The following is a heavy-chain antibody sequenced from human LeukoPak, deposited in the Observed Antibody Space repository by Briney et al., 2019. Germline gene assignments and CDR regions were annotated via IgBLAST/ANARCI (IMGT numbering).Heavy chain of an antibody. CDR2: ISSSGSTI. Sequence: PGGSLRLSCAASGFTFSRYEVNWVREAPGKGLEWVSYISSSGSTIYYADSVKGRFTISRDNAKNSLYLQMNSLRAEDTAVYYCARVVAMTIDYWGQGTLVTVSS. CDR1: GFTFSRYE. V-gene: IGHV3-48*03. CDR3: ARVVAMTIDY. D-gene: IGHD5-12*01. J-gene: IGHJ4*02.